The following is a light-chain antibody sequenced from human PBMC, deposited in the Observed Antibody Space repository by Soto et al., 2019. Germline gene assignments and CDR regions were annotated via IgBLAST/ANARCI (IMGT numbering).Light chain of an antibody. Sequence: ETVMTQSPATLSVSPGERATLSCRASQSVSANLVWYQQKPGQPPRLLIYGASTRASGTPARFSGSGSGTEFTLTISSVQSEDFAVYYCQQYNNWPPLTFGGGTKVEVK. CDR3: QQYNNWPPLT. CDR1: QSVSAN. V-gene: IGKV3-15*01. CDR2: GAS. J-gene: IGKJ4*01.